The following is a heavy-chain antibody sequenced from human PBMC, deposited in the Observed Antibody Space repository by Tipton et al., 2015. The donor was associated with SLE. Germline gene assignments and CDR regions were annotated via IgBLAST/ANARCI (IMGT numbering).Heavy chain of an antibody. CDR3: VRHGGHSRSSLVEY. J-gene: IGHJ4*02. CDR2: IYPDDSDT. V-gene: IGHV5-51*07. Sequence: QLVQSGAEVRKPGESLKIPCKGSGYSFNTYWIGWVYQMPGKGLEWIGIIYPDDSDTRYSPSFEGQVTMSADKSTSTAYLQWSSLEASDTATYYCVRHGGHSRSSLVEYWGQGTLVTVSS. D-gene: IGHD5-18*01. CDR1: GYSFNTYW.